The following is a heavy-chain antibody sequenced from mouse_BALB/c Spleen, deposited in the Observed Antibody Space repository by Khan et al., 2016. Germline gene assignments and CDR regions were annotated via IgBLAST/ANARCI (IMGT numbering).Heavy chain of an antibody. CDR1: GFSLTSYG. CDR3: ARHDYRYDYAMDY. V-gene: IGHV2-6-1*01. J-gene: IGHJ4*01. D-gene: IGHD2-14*01. CDR2: IWSDGST. Sequence: QVQLKESGPGLVAPSQSLSITCTISGFSLTSYGVHWVRQPPGKGLEWLVVIWSDGSTTYNSALKSRLSISKDNSKSQVFLKMNSLQTDDTAMYYCARHDYRYDYAMDYWGQGTSVTVSS.